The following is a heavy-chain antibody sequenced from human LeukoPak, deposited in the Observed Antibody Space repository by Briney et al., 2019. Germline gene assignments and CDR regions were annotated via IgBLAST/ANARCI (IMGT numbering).Heavy chain of an antibody. Sequence: PGRSLRLSCAASGFTFDDYAMHWVRQAPGKGLEWVSGISWNSGSIGYADSVKGRFTISRDNAKNTLYLQMNSVRAEDTAVYYCARGYYYDSSGPNIPFDYWGQGTLVAVSS. J-gene: IGHJ4*02. CDR3: ARGYYYDSSGPNIPFDY. CDR1: GFTFDDYA. D-gene: IGHD3-22*01. V-gene: IGHV3-9*01. CDR2: ISWNSGSI.